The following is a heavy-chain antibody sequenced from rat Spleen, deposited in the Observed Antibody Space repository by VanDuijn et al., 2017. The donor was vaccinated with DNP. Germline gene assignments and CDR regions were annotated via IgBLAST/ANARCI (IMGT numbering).Heavy chain of an antibody. Sequence: EVQFQESGPGLVKSSQSLSLTCSVTGYSITSNYWAWIRKFPGNKMEWMGYINYSGTTAYNPSLSSRISITIDTSKNQFFLQLNSVTTEDTATYYCARGLNYGGYIYSWYFDFWGPGTMVTVSS. CDR3: ARGLNYGGYIYSWYFDF. CDR2: INYSGTT. V-gene: IGHV3-1*01. D-gene: IGHD1-11*01. J-gene: IGHJ1*01. CDR1: GYSITSNY.